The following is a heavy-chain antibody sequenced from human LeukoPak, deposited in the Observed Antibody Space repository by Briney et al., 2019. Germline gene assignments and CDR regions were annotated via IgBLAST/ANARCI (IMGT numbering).Heavy chain of an antibody. CDR2: ISGSGGST. CDR3: ARVYRGGSSSWFGGAFDI. V-gene: IGHV3-23*01. Sequence: PGGSLRLSCAASGFTFSSYAMSWVRQAPGKGLEWVSAISGSGGSTYYADSVKGRFTISRDNSKNTLYLQMNSLRAEDTAVYYCARVYRGGSSSWFGGAFDIWGQGTMVTVSS. CDR1: GFTFSSYA. J-gene: IGHJ3*02. D-gene: IGHD6-13*01.